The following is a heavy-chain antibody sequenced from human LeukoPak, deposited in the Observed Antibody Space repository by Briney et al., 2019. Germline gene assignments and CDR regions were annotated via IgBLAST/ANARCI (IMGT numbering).Heavy chain of an antibody. CDR3: AIRLWFGEQMDV. CDR1: GYSISSGYY. V-gene: IGHV4-38-2*02. Sequence: SETLSLTCTVSGYSISSGYYWGWIRQPPGKGLEWIGSIYHSGSTYYSPSLKSRVTISVDTSKNQFSLKLSSVTAADTAVYYCAIRLWFGEQMDVWGKGTTVTISS. J-gene: IGHJ6*04. CDR2: IYHSGST. D-gene: IGHD3-10*01.